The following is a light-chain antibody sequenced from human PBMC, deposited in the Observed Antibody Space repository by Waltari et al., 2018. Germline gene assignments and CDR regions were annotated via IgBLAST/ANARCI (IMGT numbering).Light chain of an antibody. CDR2: GAS. CDR1: QSVSSN. Sequence: EIVMTQSPATLSVSPGERATSSCRASQSVSSNLAWYQQKPGQAPRLLIYGASTRATGIPARFSGSGSGTEFTLTISSLQSEDFAVYYCQQYNNWLWTFGQGTKVEIK. V-gene: IGKV3-15*01. CDR3: QQYNNWLWT. J-gene: IGKJ1*01.